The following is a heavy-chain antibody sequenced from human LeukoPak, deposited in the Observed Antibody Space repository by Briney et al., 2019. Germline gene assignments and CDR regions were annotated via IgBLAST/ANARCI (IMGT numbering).Heavy chain of an antibody. CDR1: GFTFSSYW. J-gene: IGHJ4*01. D-gene: IGHD1-26*01. V-gene: IGHV3-74*01. Sequence: GGSLRLSCAASGFTFSSYWMHGVRQAPGKGLVWVSRINGDGNTINYADSVRGRFTISRDNAKNTLYLQMNSLRAEDTAVYYCARGKSGSYGLEDYLGHGTLVTVSS. CDR2: INGDGNTI. CDR3: ARGKSGSYGLEDY.